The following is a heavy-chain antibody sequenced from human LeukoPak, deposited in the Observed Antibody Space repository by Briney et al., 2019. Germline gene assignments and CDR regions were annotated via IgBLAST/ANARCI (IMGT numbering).Heavy chain of an antibody. CDR2: ISSSGSTI. J-gene: IGHJ6*04. D-gene: IGHD3-10*02. CDR3: AELGITMIGGV. CDR1: GFTFSRCD. Sequence: GGSLRLSCAASGFTFSRCDMHWVRQAPGKGLEWVSYISSSGSTIYYADSVKGRFTISRDNAKNSLYLQMNSLRAEDTAVYYCAELGITMIGGVWGKGTTVTISS. V-gene: IGHV3-48*03.